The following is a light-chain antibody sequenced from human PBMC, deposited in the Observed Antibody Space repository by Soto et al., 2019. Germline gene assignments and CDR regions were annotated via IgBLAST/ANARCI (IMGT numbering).Light chain of an antibody. V-gene: IGLV1-47*01. CDR3: AAWDDSLSGWV. CDR1: SSNIGSNY. J-gene: IGLJ3*02. CDR2: RNN. Sequence: VVTQPPSASGTPGQRVTISCSGSSSNIGSNYVYWYQQLPGTAPKLLIYRNNQRPSGVPDRFSGSKSGTSASLAISGLRSEDEADYYCAAWDDSLSGWVFGGGTKLTVL.